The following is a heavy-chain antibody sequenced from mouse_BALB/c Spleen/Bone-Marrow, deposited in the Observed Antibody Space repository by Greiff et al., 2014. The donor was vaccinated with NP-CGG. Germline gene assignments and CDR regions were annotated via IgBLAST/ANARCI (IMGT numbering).Heavy chain of an antibody. Sequence: VQLQQSGPEVVKPGALVKISCKASGYTFTSYDTNWVKQRPGQGLEWIGWIYPGDGSTKYNEKFRGKATLTADKSSSTAYMQLSSLTSENSAVYFCERWGYNISPYALDYWGQGTSVTVSS. CDR1: GYTFTSYD. CDR3: ERWGYNISPYALDY. J-gene: IGHJ4*01. D-gene: IGHD3-1*01. CDR2: IYPGDGST. V-gene: IGHV1S56*01.